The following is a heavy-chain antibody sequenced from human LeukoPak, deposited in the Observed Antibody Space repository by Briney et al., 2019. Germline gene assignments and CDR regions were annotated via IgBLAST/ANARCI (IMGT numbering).Heavy chain of an antibody. D-gene: IGHD6-19*01. V-gene: IGHV3-21*01. CDR1: GFTFSRYN. CDR3: ARDAQWLVPEGYYYYMDV. Sequence: GGALRLSCAGSGFTFSRYNMNWVRQAPGKGLGRVSSISSSRSYIYYADSVKGRFTISRDNAQNSLFLQMNSLRAEDTAVYYCARDAQWLVPEGYYYYMDVWDKGTTVTVSS. J-gene: IGHJ6*03. CDR2: ISSSRSYI.